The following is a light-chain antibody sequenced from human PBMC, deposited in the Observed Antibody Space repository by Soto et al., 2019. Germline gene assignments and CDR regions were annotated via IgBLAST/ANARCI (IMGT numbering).Light chain of an antibody. Sequence: EIVLTQSPGTLSLSPGERATLSCRASQSLSSSQLAWYQQKPGQAPRLLIYGASSRATGIPDRFSGSGSGTDFTLTMRRQELEHFAVYYCQQYDSSPFTFAPGTKVEIK. CDR2: GAS. CDR1: QSLSSSQ. V-gene: IGKV3-20*01. CDR3: QQYDSSPFT. J-gene: IGKJ3*01.